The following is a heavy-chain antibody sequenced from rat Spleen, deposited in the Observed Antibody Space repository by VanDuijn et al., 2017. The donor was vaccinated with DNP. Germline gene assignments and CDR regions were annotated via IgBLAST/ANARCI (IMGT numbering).Heavy chain of an antibody. V-gene: IGHV2S12*01. CDR1: GFSLTNYG. CDR2: ISSGGNT. CDR3: ARSPESSYIYFPWAY. D-gene: IGHD1-2*01. Sequence: QVQLKESGPGLVQPSQTLSLTCTVSGFSLTNYGLNWVRQPPGKGLEWIAAISSGGNTYSKSGLKSRLSISRDTSKSQVFLKMNSLQTEDTATYYCARSPESSYIYFPWAYWGQGTLITVSS. J-gene: IGHJ3*01.